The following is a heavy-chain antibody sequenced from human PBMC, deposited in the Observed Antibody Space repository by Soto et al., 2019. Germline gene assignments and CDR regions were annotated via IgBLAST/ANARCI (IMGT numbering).Heavy chain of an antibody. CDR1: GGSISSYY. Sequence: SETLSLTCTVSGGSISSYYWNWIRQHPGKGLEWIGHIYYSGSTYYNPSIKSRVTITVDTSKKQFSLKLSSVTAADTAVYYFVRVSYSSYPRYHYYGMDVWGQGTPVTVSS. V-gene: IGHV4-59*06. J-gene: IGHJ6*02. D-gene: IGHD6-6*01. CDR3: VRVSYSSYPRYHYYGMDV. CDR2: IYYSGST.